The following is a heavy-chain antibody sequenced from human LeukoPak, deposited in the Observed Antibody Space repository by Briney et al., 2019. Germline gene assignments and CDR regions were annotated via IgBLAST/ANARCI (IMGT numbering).Heavy chain of an antibody. J-gene: IGHJ3*02. Sequence: PGGSLRLSCAASGFTFSSYAMSWVRQAPGKGLEWVSAISGSGGSTYYADSVKGRFAISRDNSKNTLYLQMNSLRAEDTAVYYCAKDTGGSGWLNAFDIWGQGTMVTVSS. V-gene: IGHV3-23*01. CDR3: AKDTGGSGWLNAFDI. D-gene: IGHD6-19*01. CDR2: ISGSGGST. CDR1: GFTFSSYA.